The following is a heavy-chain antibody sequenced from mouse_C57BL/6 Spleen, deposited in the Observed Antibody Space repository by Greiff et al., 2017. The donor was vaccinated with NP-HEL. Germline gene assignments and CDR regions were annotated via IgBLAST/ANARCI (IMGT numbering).Heavy chain of an antibody. CDR1: GYTFTSYW. Sequence: QQSCKASGYTFTSYWMHWVKQRPGQGLEWIGEIDPSDSYTNYNQKFKGKSTLTVDKSSSTAYMQLSSLTSEDSAVYYCARGPTTVVADFDYWGQGTTLTVSS. J-gene: IGHJ2*01. D-gene: IGHD1-1*01. CDR2: IDPSDSYT. V-gene: IGHV1-69*01. CDR3: ARGPTTVVADFDY.